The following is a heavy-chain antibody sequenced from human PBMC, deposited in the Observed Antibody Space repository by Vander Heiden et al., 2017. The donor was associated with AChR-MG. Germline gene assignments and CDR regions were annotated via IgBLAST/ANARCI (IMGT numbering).Heavy chain of an antibody. J-gene: IGHJ4*02. V-gene: IGHV3-30*03. CDR2: ISSDGSKK. Sequence: QVQLVESGGGVVQPGRSLSLSCAASRFTLSSHGIHWVRQVSGKGLEWVAFISSDGSKKYYGDSVKGRFTISRDNSKNTVFLQVNSLRPEDTAVYYCVRRTAAGTGEGFDFWGQGTLVTVSS. D-gene: IGHD6-13*01. CDR1: RFTLSSHG. CDR3: VRRTAAGTGEGFDF.